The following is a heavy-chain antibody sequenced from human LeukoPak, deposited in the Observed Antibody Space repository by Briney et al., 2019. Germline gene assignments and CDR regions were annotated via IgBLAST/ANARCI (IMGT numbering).Heavy chain of an antibody. D-gene: IGHD6-13*01. J-gene: IGHJ4*02. V-gene: IGHV1-46*01. CDR3: AKDRAKPGSSWRYYFDY. CDR1: GYTFAKFY. Sequence: ASVKVSCKASGYTFAKFYIHWVRQAPGQGLEWMGIINPSGGTTSYAQKFQGRVSMTRDTSTSTVYMELSSLRSEDTAVYYCAKDRAKPGSSWRYYFDYWGQGTLVTVSS. CDR2: INPSGGTT.